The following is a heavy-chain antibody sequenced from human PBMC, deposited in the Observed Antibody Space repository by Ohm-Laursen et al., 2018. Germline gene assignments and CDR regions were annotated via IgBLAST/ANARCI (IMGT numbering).Heavy chain of an antibody. CDR3: VRDIKSCYFDY. V-gene: IGHV3-33*01. CDR2: IWHDGGYK. CDR1: GFSFSNYG. Sequence: SLRLSCSASGFSFSNYGMHWVRQAPGKGLEWVAVIWHDGGYKFYLDSLKGRFTISRDNSRNTLYLQMNSLRAEDTAVYYCVRDIKSCYFDYWGQGTLVTVSS. J-gene: IGHJ4*02.